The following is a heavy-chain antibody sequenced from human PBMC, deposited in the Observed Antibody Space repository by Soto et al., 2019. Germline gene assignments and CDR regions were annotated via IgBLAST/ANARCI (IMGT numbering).Heavy chain of an antibody. J-gene: IGHJ4*02. CDR2: ISSGGITI. D-gene: IGHD3-3*01. Sequence: EVQLVESGGGLVQPGRSLRLSCAASGFTFSSYGMNWVRQSPGKGLEWVSYISSGGITIYNADSVRGRFTISRDNPKNSLYLQMNSLRDEDTALYYCARAGYRSVDYWGQGTLVTVSS. CDR3: ARAGYRSVDY. V-gene: IGHV3-48*02. CDR1: GFTFSSYG.